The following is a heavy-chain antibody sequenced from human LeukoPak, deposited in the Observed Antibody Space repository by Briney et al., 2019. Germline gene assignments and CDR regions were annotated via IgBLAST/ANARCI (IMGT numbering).Heavy chain of an antibody. D-gene: IGHD3-10*01. Sequence: GASVKVSCKASGYTFTSYGIIWVRQAPGQGLEWMGWISAYNGNTNYAQKLQGRVTMTTDTSTSTAYMELRSLRSDDTAVYYCASEPPFGGSGSCDWFDPWGQGTLVTVSS. CDR3: ASEPPFGGSGSCDWFDP. CDR1: GYTFTSYG. V-gene: IGHV1-18*01. CDR2: ISAYNGNT. J-gene: IGHJ5*02.